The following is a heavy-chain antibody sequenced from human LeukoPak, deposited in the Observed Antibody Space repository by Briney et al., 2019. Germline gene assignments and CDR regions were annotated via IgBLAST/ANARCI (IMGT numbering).Heavy chain of an antibody. D-gene: IGHD3/OR15-3a*01. Sequence: GGSLRLSCAVSEFIFSSYEMHWVRQAPGKGLEWVAAISYDGSKKYYVDSVKGRFAISRDNSKNTLYLQMNSLRAEDTAVYYCAREVVGLDHWGQGTLVTVSS. J-gene: IGHJ4*02. CDR3: AREVVGLDH. V-gene: IGHV3-30*03. CDR2: ISYDGSKK. CDR1: EFIFSSYE.